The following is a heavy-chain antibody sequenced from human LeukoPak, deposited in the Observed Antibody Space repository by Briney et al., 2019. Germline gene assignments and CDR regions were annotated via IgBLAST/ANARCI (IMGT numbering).Heavy chain of an antibody. Sequence: SETLSLTCTVSGGSISSGDYYWSWIRQPPGKGLEWIGYIYYSGSTYYNPSLKSRVTISVDTSKNQFSLKLSSVTAADTAVYYCARGDYYDSSGYYSLLDYWGQGTLVTVAS. CDR3: ARGDYYDSSGYYSLLDY. CDR2: IYYSGST. V-gene: IGHV4-30-4*01. J-gene: IGHJ4*02. CDR1: GGSISSGDYY. D-gene: IGHD3-22*01.